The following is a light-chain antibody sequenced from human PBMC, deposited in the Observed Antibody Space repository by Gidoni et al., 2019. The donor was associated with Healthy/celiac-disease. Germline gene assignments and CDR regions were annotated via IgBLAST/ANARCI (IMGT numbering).Light chain of an antibody. CDR3: QQYNNWPPWT. CDR2: GAS. V-gene: IGKV3-15*01. CDR1: QSVSSN. J-gene: IGKJ1*01. Sequence: EILMTQSPATLSASPGERATITCRASQSVSSNLAWYQQKPGQAPRLLIFGASSMATGIPARFSGSGSGTEFTLTISSLQSEDFAVYYCQQYNNWPPWTFGQGTKVEIK.